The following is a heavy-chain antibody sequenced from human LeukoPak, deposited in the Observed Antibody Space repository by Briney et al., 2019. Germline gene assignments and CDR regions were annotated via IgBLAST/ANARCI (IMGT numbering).Heavy chain of an antibody. D-gene: IGHD2-15*01. CDR2: IIPILGTA. CDR3: ARRSSGGYHISPGTFDP. V-gene: IGHV1-69*05. CDR1: GGTFSSYA. J-gene: IGHJ5*02. Sequence: ASVKVSCKASGGTFSSYAISWVRQAPGQGLEWMGGIIPILGTANYAQKFQGRVTITTDESTSTAYMELSSLRSEDTAVYYCARRSSGGYHISPGTFDPWGQGTLVTVSS.